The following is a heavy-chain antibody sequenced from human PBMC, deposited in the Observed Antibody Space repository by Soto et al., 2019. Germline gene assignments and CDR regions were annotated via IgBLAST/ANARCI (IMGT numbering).Heavy chain of an antibody. D-gene: IGHD5-12*01. CDR2: ISAYNGNT. J-gene: IGHJ4*02. Sequence: ASVKVSCKADGYGFSSYGISWVRQAPGQGLEWMGWISAYNGNTKYAQKFQGRVTITADKSTSTAYMELSSLRSEDTAVYYCATIVATINSNDYWGQGTLVTVSS. V-gene: IGHV1-18*01. CDR3: ATIVATINSNDY. CDR1: GYGFSSYG.